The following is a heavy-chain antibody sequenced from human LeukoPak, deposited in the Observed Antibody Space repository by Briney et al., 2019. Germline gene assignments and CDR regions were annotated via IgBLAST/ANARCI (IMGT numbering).Heavy chain of an antibody. J-gene: IGHJ4*02. Sequence: GGSLRLSCAASGFTFSDYAMSWVRQAPGKGLEWVSGISGSAGSTHYADSVKGRFTISSDNSENTLYLQMNSLRAGDTAVYYCAKARYYYGSVNYFDYWGKGTLVTVSS. V-gene: IGHV3-23*01. CDR2: ISGSAGST. CDR1: GFTFSDYA. D-gene: IGHD3-10*01. CDR3: AKARYYYGSVNYFDY.